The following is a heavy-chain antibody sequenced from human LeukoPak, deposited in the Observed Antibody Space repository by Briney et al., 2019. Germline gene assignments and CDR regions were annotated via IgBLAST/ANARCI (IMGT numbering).Heavy chain of an antibody. CDR1: GFTFSSYN. Sequence: QPGGSLRLSCVASGFTFSSYNINWVRQAPGKGLEWVSYISSSSGTIHYADSVKGRFTISRDNAKNSLYLQMNSLRDEDTAVYYCARAVSGYIYGYGYWGQGTLVTASA. V-gene: IGHV3-48*02. CDR3: ARAVSGYIYGYGY. CDR2: ISSSSGTI. D-gene: IGHD5-18*01. J-gene: IGHJ4*02.